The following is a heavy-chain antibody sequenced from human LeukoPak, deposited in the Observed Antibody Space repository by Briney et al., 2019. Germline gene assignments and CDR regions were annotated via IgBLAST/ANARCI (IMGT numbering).Heavy chain of an antibody. D-gene: IGHD3-22*01. CDR3: ARQYYYDSSGWDAFDI. V-gene: IGHV5-51*01. J-gene: IGHJ3*02. CDR2: IYPGDSDT. CDR1: GYSFTSYW. Sequence: GESLKISCQGSGYSFTSYWIGCVRQMPGKGLEWMGIIYPGDSDTRYSPSFQGQVTISADKSISTAYLQWSSLKASDTAMYYCARQYYYDSSGWDAFDIWGQGTMVTVSS.